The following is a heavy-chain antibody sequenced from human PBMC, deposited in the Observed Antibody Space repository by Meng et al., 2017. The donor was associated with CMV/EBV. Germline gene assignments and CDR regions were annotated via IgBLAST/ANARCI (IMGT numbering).Heavy chain of an antibody. J-gene: IGHJ6*02. CDR1: GFTFSDYY. CDR2: ISGGGGST. Sequence: GESLKISCAASGFTFSDYYMSWVRQAPGKGLEWVSAISGGGGSTYYADSVKGRFTISRDNSKNTLYLQMNSLRAEDTAVYYCAKTTAVDTRSYYYYGMDVWGQGTTVTVSS. CDR3: AKTTAVDTRSYYYYGMDV. V-gene: IGHV3-23*01. D-gene: IGHD6-13*01.